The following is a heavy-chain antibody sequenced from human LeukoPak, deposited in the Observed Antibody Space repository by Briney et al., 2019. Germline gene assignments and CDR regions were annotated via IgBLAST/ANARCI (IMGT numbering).Heavy chain of an antibody. V-gene: IGHV3-23*01. CDR3: AKAEGYDILTGHFDY. CDR1: GFTFRNYD. Sequence: SGGSLRLSCTASGFTFRNYDMSWVRQAPGKGLEWVSGISGSGDNTYNADFVKGRFTIARDNSKNTLYLQMSSLRAEDTAVYYCAKAEGYDILTGHFDYWGQGTLVTVSS. J-gene: IGHJ4*02. CDR2: ISGSGDNT. D-gene: IGHD3-9*01.